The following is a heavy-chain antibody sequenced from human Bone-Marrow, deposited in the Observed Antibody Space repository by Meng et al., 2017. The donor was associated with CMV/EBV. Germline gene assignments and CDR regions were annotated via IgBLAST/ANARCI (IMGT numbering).Heavy chain of an antibody. J-gene: IGHJ6*02. CDR3: ARDRRLQRTTGGGMDV. CDR2: IYYSGST. D-gene: IGHD1-14*01. Sequence: SETLSLTCTVSGGSISSSSYYWGWIRQPPGKGLEWIGSIYYSGSTYYNPSLKSRVTISVDTSKNQFSLKLSPVTAADTAVYYCARDRRLQRTTGGGMDVWGQGTTVTVSS. CDR1: GGSISSSSYY. V-gene: IGHV4-39*07.